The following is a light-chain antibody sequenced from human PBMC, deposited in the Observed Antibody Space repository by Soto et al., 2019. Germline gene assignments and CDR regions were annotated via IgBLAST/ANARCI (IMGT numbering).Light chain of an antibody. CDR3: QQYSSDST. Sequence: DIQMTQSPSTLSASVGDRVTITCRASQNINNWLAWYQQKPGKAPKLLSYRASSLENGVPSRFSGRGSGTDFIFTITSLQPDDFATYYCQQYSSDSTVGQGTKVEIK. J-gene: IGKJ1*01. CDR1: QNINNW. CDR2: RAS. V-gene: IGKV1-5*03.